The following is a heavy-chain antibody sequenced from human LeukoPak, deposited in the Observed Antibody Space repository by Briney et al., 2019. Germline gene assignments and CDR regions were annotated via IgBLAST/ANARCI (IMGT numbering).Heavy chain of an antibody. CDR2: ITSSGGTT. Sequence: GGSPRLSCAASGFTFSGYAMSWVRQAPGKGLEWVSTITSSGGTTYYADSVKGRFTISRDNSKNTLYLQMNSLRVEDTAVYYCAKGRGYCSAGSCYSGFDYWGQGTLVTVSS. J-gene: IGHJ4*02. D-gene: IGHD2-15*01. V-gene: IGHV3-23*01. CDR1: GFTFSGYA. CDR3: AKGRGYCSAGSCYSGFDY.